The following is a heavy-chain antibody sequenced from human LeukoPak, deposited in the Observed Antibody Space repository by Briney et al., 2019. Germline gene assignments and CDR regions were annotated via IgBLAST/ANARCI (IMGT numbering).Heavy chain of an antibody. V-gene: IGHV1-2*02. CDR2: INPNSGGT. Sequence: ASVKVFCKASGYTFTGYYMHWVRQAPGQGLEWMGWINPNSGGTKYAQRFQGRVTMTRDTSISTAYMELSRLRSDDTAVYYCAREGAPAADTNWFDPWGQGTLVTVSS. D-gene: IGHD6-13*01. CDR3: AREGAPAADTNWFDP. CDR1: GYTFTGYY. J-gene: IGHJ5*02.